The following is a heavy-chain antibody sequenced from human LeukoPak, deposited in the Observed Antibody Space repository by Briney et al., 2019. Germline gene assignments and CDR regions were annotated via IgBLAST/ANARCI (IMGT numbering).Heavy chain of an antibody. Sequence: GASVKVSCKASGYTFTSYGISWVRQAPGQGLEWMGWISAYNGNTNYAQKLQGRVTMTTDTSTSTAYMELSSLRSDDTAVYYCATDPVGHCTANGCSSVDYWGQGTLVTVSS. V-gene: IGHV1-18*01. CDR3: ATDPVGHCTANGCSSVDY. CDR1: GYTFTSYG. CDR2: ISAYNGNT. J-gene: IGHJ4*02. D-gene: IGHD2-15*01.